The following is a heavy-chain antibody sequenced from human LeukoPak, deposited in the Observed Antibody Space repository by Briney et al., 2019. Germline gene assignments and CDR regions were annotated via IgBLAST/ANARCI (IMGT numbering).Heavy chain of an antibody. D-gene: IGHD5-24*01. CDR2: LNPNSGDT. Sequence: ASVKVSCKASGYTXTDYYMHGVRQAPGQGLEWMGWLNPNSGDTNYAQKFQGRVSMTRDSSISTAYMDLSDLRSDDTAVYSCARGRNIEMTTMSGGSDYWGQGTLVTVSS. V-gene: IGHV1-2*02. CDR1: GYTXTDYY. J-gene: IGHJ4*02. CDR3: ARGRNIEMTTMSGGSDY.